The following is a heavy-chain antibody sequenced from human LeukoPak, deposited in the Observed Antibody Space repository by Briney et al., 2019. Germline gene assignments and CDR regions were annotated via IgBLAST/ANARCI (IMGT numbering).Heavy chain of an antibody. CDR3: ARCLRGTSYGDFDY. CDR1: GGSISGYY. D-gene: IGHD4-17*01. J-gene: IGHJ4*02. V-gene: IGHV4-59*12. Sequence: SETLSLTCTVSGGSISGYYWSWIRQPPGKGLEWIGYIYYSGSTNYNPSLKSRVTISVDTSKNQFSLKLSSVTAADTAVYYCARCLRGTSYGDFDYWGEGAPVTVSA. CDR2: IYYSGST.